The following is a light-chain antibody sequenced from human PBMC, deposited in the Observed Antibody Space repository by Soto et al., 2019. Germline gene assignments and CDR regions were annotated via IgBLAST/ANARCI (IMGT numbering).Light chain of an antibody. CDR3: QQSYSTTWT. CDR1: QSLLHSNGYNY. CDR2: AAS. V-gene: IGKV2-28*01. J-gene: IGKJ1*01. Sequence: DIVMTQSPLSLPVTPGEPASISCRSSQSLLHSNGYNYLDWYLQKPGQSPQLLIYAASSLQSGVPSRFSGSGSETDFTLTISSLQPEDFATYSCQQSYSTTWTFGQGTKVDIK.